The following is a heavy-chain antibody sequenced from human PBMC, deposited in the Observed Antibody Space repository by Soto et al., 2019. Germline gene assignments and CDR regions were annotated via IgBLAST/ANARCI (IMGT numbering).Heavy chain of an antibody. D-gene: IGHD3-22*01. CDR1: GYTFTSYG. V-gene: IGHV1-18*01. J-gene: IGHJ4*02. CDR2: ISAYDGNT. Sequence: ASVKVSCKASGYTFTSYGISWVRQAPGQGLEWMGWISAYDGNTNYAQKLQGRVTMTTDTSTSTAYMELRSLRSDDTAVYYCARDLPSSGYYSPYYYWGQGTLVTVSS. CDR3: ARDLPSSGYYSPYYY.